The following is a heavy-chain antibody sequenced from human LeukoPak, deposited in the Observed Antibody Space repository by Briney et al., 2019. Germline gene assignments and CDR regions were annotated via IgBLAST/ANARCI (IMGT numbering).Heavy chain of an antibody. CDR2: IRYDGSNK. J-gene: IGHJ5*02. CDR3: AKDHSGDVMRGSWFDP. CDR1: GFTFSSYG. V-gene: IGHV3-30*02. D-gene: IGHD1-26*01. Sequence: GGSLRLSCAASGFTFSSYGMHWVRQAPGKGLEWVAFIRYDGSNKYYADSVKGRFTISRDNSKSTLYLQMNSLRAEDTAVYYCAKDHSGDVMRGSWFDPWGQGTLVTVSS.